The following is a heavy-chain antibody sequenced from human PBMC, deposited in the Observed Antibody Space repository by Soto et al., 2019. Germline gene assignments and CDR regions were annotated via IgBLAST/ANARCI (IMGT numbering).Heavy chain of an antibody. Sequence: EVQLLESGGGLVQPGGSLRLSCAASGFTFSSYALSWVRQAPGKGLEWVSAISGSGGGTYYADSVKGRFTISRDNSKNTLYLQMNSLRAEDTAVYYCAKSRGSGTYYNPHEVIDIWGQGTMVTVSS. CDR1: GFTFSSYA. CDR3: AKSRGSGTYYNPHEVIDI. CDR2: ISGSGGGT. J-gene: IGHJ3*02. V-gene: IGHV3-23*01. D-gene: IGHD3-10*01.